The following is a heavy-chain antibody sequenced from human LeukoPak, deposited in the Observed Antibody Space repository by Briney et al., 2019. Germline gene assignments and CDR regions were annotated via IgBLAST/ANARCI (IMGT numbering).Heavy chain of an antibody. CDR3: AKDFSAYYYGSGSYPCFDY. CDR2: ISSSRSYI. CDR1: GFTFSSYS. J-gene: IGHJ4*02. V-gene: IGHV3-21*04. D-gene: IGHD3-10*01. Sequence: GGSLRLSCAASGFTFSSYSMNWVRQAPGKGLEWVSYISSSRSYIYYADSVKGRFTISRDNSKNTLYLQMNSLRAEDTAVYYCAKDFSAYYYGSGSYPCFDYWGQGALVTVSS.